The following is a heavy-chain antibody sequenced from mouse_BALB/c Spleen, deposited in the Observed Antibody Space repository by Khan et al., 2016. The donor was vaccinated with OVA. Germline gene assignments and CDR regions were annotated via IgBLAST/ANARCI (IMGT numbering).Heavy chain of an antibody. CDR1: GYTFTSYY. J-gene: IGHJ3*01. D-gene: IGHD1-1*02. V-gene: IGHV1S81*02. Sequence: QYGAELVKPGASVRLSCKASGYTFTSYYLYWVKQRPGHGLEWIGDINPSNGGTNFNENFKTKATLTVDKSSSTAYMQLSSLTSEDSAVYYCTRSGYGAFAYWGQGTLVTVSA. CDR2: INPSNGGT. CDR3: TRSGYGAFAY.